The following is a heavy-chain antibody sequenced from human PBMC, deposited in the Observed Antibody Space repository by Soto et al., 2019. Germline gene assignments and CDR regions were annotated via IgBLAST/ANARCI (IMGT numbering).Heavy chain of an antibody. J-gene: IGHJ6*02. CDR1: GYTFTGYY. CDR2: INPNSGGT. V-gene: IGHV1-2*04. D-gene: IGHD3-3*01. Sequence: ASVKVSCKASGYTFTGYYMHWVRQAPGQGLEWMGWINPNSGGTNYAQKFQGWVTMTRDTSISTAYMELSRLRSDDTAVYYCARGQGFGDFWSGYPNYYYGMDVWGQGTTVTVSS. CDR3: ARGQGFGDFWSGYPNYYYGMDV.